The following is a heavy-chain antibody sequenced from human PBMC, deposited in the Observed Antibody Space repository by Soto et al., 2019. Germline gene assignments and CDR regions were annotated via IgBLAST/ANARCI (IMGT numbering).Heavy chain of an antibody. D-gene: IGHD3-10*01. CDR2: IYYSGST. V-gene: IGHV4-30-4*01. Sequence: SETLSLTCTVSGGSISSGDYYWSWIRQPPGKGLEWIGYIYYSGSTYYNPSLKSRVTISVDTSKNQFSLKLSSVTAADTAVYYCARDEGYYGSGSSLGPTLYNWFDPWGQGTLVTVSS. CDR3: ARDEGYYGSGSSLGPTLYNWFDP. J-gene: IGHJ5*02. CDR1: GGSISSGDYY.